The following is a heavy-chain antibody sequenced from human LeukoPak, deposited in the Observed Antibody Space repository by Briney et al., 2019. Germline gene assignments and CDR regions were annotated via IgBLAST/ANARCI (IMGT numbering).Heavy chain of an antibody. Sequence: PSETLSLTCAVYGGSFSGYYWSWIRQPPGKGLEWIGEINHSGSTNYNPSLKSRVTISVDTSKNQFSLKLSSVTAADTAVYYCARGRPRFSSWHLYYFDYWGQGTLVTVSS. V-gene: IGHV4-34*01. CDR3: ARGRPRFSSWHLYYFDY. CDR1: GGSFSGYY. J-gene: IGHJ4*02. CDR2: INHSGST. D-gene: IGHD6-13*01.